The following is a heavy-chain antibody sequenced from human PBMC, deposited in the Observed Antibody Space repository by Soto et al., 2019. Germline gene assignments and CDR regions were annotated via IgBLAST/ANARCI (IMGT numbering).Heavy chain of an antibody. CDR2: MNPNSGNT. Sequence: DTVKVSCKASGYTFTSYDINWVRQATGQGLEWMGWMNPNSGNTGYAQKFQGRVTMTRNTSISTAYMELSSLRSEDTAVYYCAREPTRGYCSRKSCRYKRYYFDYWGQASLVSVS. CDR1: GYTFTSYD. CDR3: AREPTRGYCSRKSCRYKRYYFDY. D-gene: IGHD2-2*01. J-gene: IGHJ4*02. V-gene: IGHV1-8*01.